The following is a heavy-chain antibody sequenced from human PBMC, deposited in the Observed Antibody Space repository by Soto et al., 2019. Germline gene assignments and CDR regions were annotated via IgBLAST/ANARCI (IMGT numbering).Heavy chain of an antibody. V-gene: IGHV4-39*02. CDR2: IYYSGST. D-gene: IGHD2-21*01. J-gene: IGHJ4*02. CDR3: AREEAFVSYFDY. Sequence: SETLSLTCTVSGGSISSSSYYWGWIRQPPGKGLEWIGSIYYSGSTYYNPSLKSRVTISVDTSKNQFSLRLSSVTAADTAVYYCAREEAFVSYFDYWGQGTLVTVSS. CDR1: GGSISSSSYY.